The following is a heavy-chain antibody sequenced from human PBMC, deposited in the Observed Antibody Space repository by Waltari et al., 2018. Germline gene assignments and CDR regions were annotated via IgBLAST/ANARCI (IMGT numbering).Heavy chain of an antibody. J-gene: IGHJ3*02. Sequence: QLQLQESGPGLVKPSETLSLTCTVSGCSISSSSYYWGWIRQPPGQGLGWIGCIYYSGSTYYNPSRKSLVTISVDTSKNQVSLKLSSVTAADTAVYYCARRSRGDCSSTSCYIPNDAFDIWGQGTMVTVSS. V-gene: IGHV4-39*07. CDR1: GCSISSSSYY. CDR3: ARRSRGDCSSTSCYIPNDAFDI. D-gene: IGHD2-2*02. CDR2: IYYSGST.